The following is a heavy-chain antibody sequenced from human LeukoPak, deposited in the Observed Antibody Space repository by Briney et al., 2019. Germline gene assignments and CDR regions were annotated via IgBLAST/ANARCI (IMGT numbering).Heavy chain of an antibody. J-gene: IGHJ4*02. CDR2: INPNSGGT. CDR1: GYTFTEYY. V-gene: IGHV1-2*02. CDR3: ARVSSNWDTYFHY. D-gene: IGHD7-27*01. Sequence: ASVKGSCKASGYTFTEYYMHWVRQAPGQGLEWMGWINPNSGGTNYAQKFLGRVTMTRDTSISTAYMELSGLRSDDTAVFYCARVSSNWDTYFHYWGQGSLVTVSS.